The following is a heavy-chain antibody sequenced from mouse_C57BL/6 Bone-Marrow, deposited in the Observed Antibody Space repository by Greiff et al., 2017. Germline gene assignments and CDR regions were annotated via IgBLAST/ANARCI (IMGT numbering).Heavy chain of an antibody. Sequence: QVQLKQPGAELVMPGASVKLSCKASGYTFTSYWMHWVKQRPGQGLEWIGEIDPSDSSTKYNQKFKGKSTLSVDKSSSTAYMQLRSLTSEDSAVYYCARRGGDPAWFAYWGQGTLVTVSA. V-gene: IGHV1-69*01. CDR1: GYTFTSYW. J-gene: IGHJ3*01. CDR3: ARRGGDPAWFAY. CDR2: IDPSDSST.